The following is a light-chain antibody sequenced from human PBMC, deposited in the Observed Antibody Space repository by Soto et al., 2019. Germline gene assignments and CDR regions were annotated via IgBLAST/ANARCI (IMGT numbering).Light chain of an antibody. Sequence: DVQMTQSPSSVSASVGDRVTITCRASQGITLWLAWYQQKPGKAPNLLIYDASRVRDGVPSRFSGRGSETDFSLAISSLQHEDVATYYCQQASSFPLTFGGGTKVEIK. CDR3: QQASSFPLT. CDR2: DAS. J-gene: IGKJ4*01. CDR1: QGITLW. V-gene: IGKV1-12*01.